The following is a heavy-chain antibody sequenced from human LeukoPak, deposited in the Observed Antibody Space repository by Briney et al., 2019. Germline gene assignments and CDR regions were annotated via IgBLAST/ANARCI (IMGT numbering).Heavy chain of an antibody. J-gene: IGHJ4*02. CDR3: ARLHDTTGYSYFDY. CDR2: INPSGGST. Sequence: ASVKVSCKASGGSFSNYDIAWVRQAPGQGLEWMGIINPSGGSTNYAQKFQGRVTMTRDTSTSTVYMELNSLRSEDTAVYYCARLHDTTGYSYFDYWGQGTLVTVSS. V-gene: IGHV1-46*01. D-gene: IGHD3-22*01. CDR1: GGSFSNYD.